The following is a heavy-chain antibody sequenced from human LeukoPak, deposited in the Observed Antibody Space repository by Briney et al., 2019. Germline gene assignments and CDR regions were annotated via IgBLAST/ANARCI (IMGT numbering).Heavy chain of an antibody. J-gene: IGHJ4*02. V-gene: IGHV3-21*01. CDR1: GFTFSSYS. Sequence: GGSLRLSCATSGFTFSSYSMNWVRQAPGKGLEWVSSISSSSSYIYYADSVKGRFTISRDNAKNSLYLQMGSLRAEDTAVYYCASEIVPRWSSPNFDYWGQGTLVTVSS. CDR2: ISSSSSYI. D-gene: IGHD2-15*01. CDR3: ASEIVPRWSSPNFDY.